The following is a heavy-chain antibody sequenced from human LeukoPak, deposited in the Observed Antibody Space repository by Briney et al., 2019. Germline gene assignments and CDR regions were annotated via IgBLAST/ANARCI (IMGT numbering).Heavy chain of an antibody. CDR2: IKQDGSEI. J-gene: IGHJ4*02. D-gene: IGHD6-19*01. V-gene: IGHV3-7*01. CDR1: GFTFSSLW. CDR3: ASGSGFLFDH. Sequence: AGGSLRLSCAASGFTFSSLWMTWVRQAPGKGLEWVANIKQDGSEIYYVDSVKGRFTISRDNAKNSLYLQMNSLRAEDTAVYYCASGSGFLFDHWGQGTLVNVSS.